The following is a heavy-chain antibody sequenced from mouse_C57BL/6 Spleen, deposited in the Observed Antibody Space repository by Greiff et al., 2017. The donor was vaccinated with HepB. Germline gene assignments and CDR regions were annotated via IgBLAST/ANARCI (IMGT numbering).Heavy chain of an antibody. Sequence: QVQLQQSGAELVKPGASVKISCKASGYAFSSYWMNWVKQRPGKGLEWIGQIYPGDGDTNYNGKFKGKATLTADKSSSTAYMQLSSLTSEDSAVYFWARGGPYGNCDYWGQGTTLTVSS. CDR3: ARGGPYGNCDY. D-gene: IGHD1-1*02. J-gene: IGHJ2*01. CDR1: GYAFSSYW. V-gene: IGHV1-80*01. CDR2: IYPGDGDT.